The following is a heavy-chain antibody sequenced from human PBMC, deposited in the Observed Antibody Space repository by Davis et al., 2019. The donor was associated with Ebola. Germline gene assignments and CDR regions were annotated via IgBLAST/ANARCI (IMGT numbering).Heavy chain of an antibody. J-gene: IGHJ6*04. V-gene: IGHV3-48*02. CDR2: ISSSSSII. CDR3: ARSWLSPYYYYGMDV. D-gene: IGHD3-9*01. Sequence: PGGSLRLSCAASGFTFSSYSMNWVRQAPGKGLEWVSYISSSSSIIYYADSVKGRFTISRDNAKNSLYLQMNSLRDEDTAVYYCARSWLSPYYYYGMDVWGKGTTVTVSS. CDR1: GFTFSSYS.